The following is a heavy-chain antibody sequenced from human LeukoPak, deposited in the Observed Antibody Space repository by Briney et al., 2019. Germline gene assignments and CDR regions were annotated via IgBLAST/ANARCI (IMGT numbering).Heavy chain of an antibody. V-gene: IGHV4-59*01. CDR3: ARDRGVAVPYYCGMDV. CDR2: IYYSGST. CDR1: GFSISSYY. Sequence: PSETLSLTCTVSGFSISSYYWSWIRQPPGKGLEWLGYIYYSGSTNYNPSLKSRVTISVDTSKNQFSLKLSSVTAADTAVYYCARDRGVAVPYYCGMDVWGQGTTVTVSS. D-gene: IGHD6-19*01. J-gene: IGHJ6*02.